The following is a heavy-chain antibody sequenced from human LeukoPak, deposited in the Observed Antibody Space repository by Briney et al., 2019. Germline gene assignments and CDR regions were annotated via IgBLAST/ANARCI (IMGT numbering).Heavy chain of an antibody. CDR3: ARFIRSGSFQH. Sequence: PSETLSLTCTVSGGSISSGDYYWSWIRQPPGKGLEWIGYIYYSGSTYYNPSLKSRVTVSVDTSKNQFSLKLSSVTAADTAVYYCARFIRSGSFQHWGQGTLVTVSS. V-gene: IGHV4-30-4*08. CDR2: IYYSGST. D-gene: IGHD3-22*01. CDR1: GGSISSGDYY. J-gene: IGHJ1*01.